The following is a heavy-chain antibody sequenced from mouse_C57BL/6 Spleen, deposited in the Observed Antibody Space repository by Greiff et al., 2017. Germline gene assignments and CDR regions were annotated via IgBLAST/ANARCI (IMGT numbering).Heavy chain of an antibody. D-gene: IGHD2-1*01. CDR2: IHPNSGST. CDR1: GYTFTSYW. CDR3: ARSEDYGNSMYYFDY. Sequence: QVQLQQSGAELVKPGASVKLSCKASGYTFTSYWMHWVKQRPGQGLEWIGMIHPNSGSTNYNEKFKSKATLTVDKSSSTAYMQLSSLTSEDSAVYYCARSEDYGNSMYYFDYWGQGTTLTVSS. V-gene: IGHV1-64*01. J-gene: IGHJ2*01.